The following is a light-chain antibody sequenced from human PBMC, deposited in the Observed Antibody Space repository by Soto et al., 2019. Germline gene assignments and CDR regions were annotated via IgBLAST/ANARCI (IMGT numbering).Light chain of an antibody. Sequence: QSVLTQSASVSGSPGQSIIISCNGTGSVVGSYNLVSWYQQVPGKAPKLMVYEDTKRPSGVSNRFSGSKSGNSASLTISGLQAEDKADYYCCSYADSSRTLVFGGGTKLTVL. CDR1: GSVVGSYNL. V-gene: IGLV2-23*01. CDR2: EDT. J-gene: IGLJ2*01. CDR3: CSYADSSRTLV.